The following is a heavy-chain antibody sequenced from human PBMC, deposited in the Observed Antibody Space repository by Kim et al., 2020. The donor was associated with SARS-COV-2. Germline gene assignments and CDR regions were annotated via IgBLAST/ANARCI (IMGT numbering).Heavy chain of an antibody. CDR3: AGEYPPYYDFWSGYYRL. J-gene: IGHJ4*02. CDR2: IYYSGST. Sequence: SETLSLTCTVSGGSISSGGYYWSWIRQHPGKGLEWIGYIYYSGSTYYNPSLKSRVTISVDTSKNQFSLKLSSVTAADTAVYYCAGEYPPYYDFWSGYYRLWGQGTLVTVSS. D-gene: IGHD3-3*01. CDR1: GGSISSGGYY. V-gene: IGHV4-31*03.